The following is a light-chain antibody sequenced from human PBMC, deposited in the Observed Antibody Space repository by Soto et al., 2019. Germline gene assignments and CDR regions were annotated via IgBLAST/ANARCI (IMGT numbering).Light chain of an antibody. Sequence: EIVMTQSPATLSVSPGERATLSCRASQSVSSNLAWYQQKPGQAPRLLIYGASTRATGIPARFSGSGSGTEFTLTICSLQSEDFAVYYCQQYNNWPPTFGPGTAVDIK. CDR1: QSVSSN. V-gene: IGKV3-15*01. J-gene: IGKJ3*01. CDR2: GAS. CDR3: QQYNNWPPT.